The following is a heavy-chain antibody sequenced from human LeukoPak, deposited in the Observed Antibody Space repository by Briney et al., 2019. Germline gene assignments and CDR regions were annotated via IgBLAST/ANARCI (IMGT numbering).Heavy chain of an antibody. CDR1: GYTFTSYY. CDR3: ARDRGEDIVVVPAALNWFDP. J-gene: IGHJ5*02. D-gene: IGHD2-2*01. V-gene: IGHV1-46*01. CDR2: INPSGGST. Sequence: ASVKVSCKASGYTFTSYYMHWVRQAPGQGLEWMGIINPSGGSTSYAQKFQGRVTMTRDTSTSTVYMELSSLRSEDTAVYYCARDRGEDIVVVPAALNWFDPCGQGTLVTVSS.